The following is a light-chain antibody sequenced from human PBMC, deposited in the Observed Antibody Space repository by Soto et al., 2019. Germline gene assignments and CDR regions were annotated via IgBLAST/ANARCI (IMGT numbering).Light chain of an antibody. CDR3: QQYDKSRPPVT. Sequence: DIILTQSPATLSVSPGERATLSCRASRRVSTNLAWYQHKLGQGPRLLIYGASTRVTGVPARFSGSGSGTDFTISISYLKSEDFGVYYCQQYDKSRPPVTFGGGTKVEI. J-gene: IGKJ4*01. V-gene: IGKV3-15*01. CDR1: RRVSTN. CDR2: GAS.